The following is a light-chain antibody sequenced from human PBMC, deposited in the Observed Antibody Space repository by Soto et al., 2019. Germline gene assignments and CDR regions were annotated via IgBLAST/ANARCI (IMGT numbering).Light chain of an antibody. V-gene: IGLV2-14*01. J-gene: IGLJ1*01. CDR1: SSNVGGYNF. CDR3: SSNTRMRTDV. Sequence: QSVLTQPASVSGSPGQSITISCTGTSSNVGGYNFVSWYQQHPGKAPKLMIYEVSNRPSGVSNRFSGSKSGTTASLTISGLPAEDEADYYCSSNTRMRTDVFGSGTQLTVL. CDR2: EVS.